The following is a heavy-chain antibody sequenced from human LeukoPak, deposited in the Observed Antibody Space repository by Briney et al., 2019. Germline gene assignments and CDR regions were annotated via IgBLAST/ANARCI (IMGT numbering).Heavy chain of an antibody. CDR2: IYYSGST. J-gene: IGHJ4*02. CDR3: ARVPDTAMVTFYFDY. V-gene: IGHV4-39*01. D-gene: IGHD5-18*01. CDR1: GGSISSSSYY. Sequence: SETLSLTCTVSGGSISSSSYYWGWIRRPPGKGLEWIGSIYYSGSTYYNPSPKSRVTISVDTSKNQFSLKLSSVTAADTAVYYCARVPDTAMVTFYFDYWGQGTLVTVSS.